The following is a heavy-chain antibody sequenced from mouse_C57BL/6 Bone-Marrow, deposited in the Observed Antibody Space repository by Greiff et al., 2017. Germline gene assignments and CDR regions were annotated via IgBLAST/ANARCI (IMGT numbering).Heavy chain of an antibody. D-gene: IGHD4-1*01. V-gene: IGHV1-55*01. CDR2: IYPTSGRP. CDR3: ARSGPLGRSFDY. Sequence: VQLQQPGAELVKPGASVKMSCKASGYTFTSYWITWVKQRPGQGLEWIGDIYPTSGRPNYIEKFKSKAILTVDTSSNTAYMQLSSLTSEDSAVFYCARSGPLGRSFDYWGQGTTLTVSS. CDR1: GYTFTSYW. J-gene: IGHJ2*01.